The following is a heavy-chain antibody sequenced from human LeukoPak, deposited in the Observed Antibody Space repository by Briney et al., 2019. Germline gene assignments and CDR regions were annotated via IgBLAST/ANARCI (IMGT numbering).Heavy chain of an antibody. CDR3: ARDGYSGYDDYSDY. CDR2: ISYDGSNK. J-gene: IGHJ4*02. Sequence: GGSPRLSCAASGFTFSSYAMHWVRQAPGKGLEWVAVISYDGSNKYYADSVKGRFTISRDNSKNTLYLQMNSLRAEDTAVYYCARDGYSGYDDYSDYWGQGTLVTVSS. V-gene: IGHV3-30-3*01. D-gene: IGHD5-12*01. CDR1: GFTFSSYA.